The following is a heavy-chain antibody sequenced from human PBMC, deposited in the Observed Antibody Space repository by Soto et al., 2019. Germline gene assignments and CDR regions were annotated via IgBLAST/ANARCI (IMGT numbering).Heavy chain of an antibody. CDR1: GGSISSGGYY. CDR2: IYYSGST. D-gene: IGHD2-2*01. Sequence: PSETLSLTCTVSGGSISSGGYYWSWIRQHPGKGLEWIGYIYYSGSTYYNPSLKSRATISVDTSKNQFSLKLSSVTAADTAVYYCARDLPAAFDIWGQGTMVTVSS. V-gene: IGHV4-31*03. CDR3: ARDLPAAFDI. J-gene: IGHJ3*02.